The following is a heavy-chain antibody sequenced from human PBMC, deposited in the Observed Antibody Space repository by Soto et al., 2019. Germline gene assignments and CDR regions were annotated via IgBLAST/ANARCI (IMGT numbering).Heavy chain of an antibody. Sequence: QVQLQQWGAGLLKPSETLSLTCAVYGGSFSGYYWSWIRQPPGKGLEWIGEINHSGSTNYNPSLKSRVTISVDTSKNQFSLKLSSVTAADTAVYYCARWNPYCSSTSCYGVASYNWFDPWGQGTLVTVSS. D-gene: IGHD2-2*01. CDR3: ARWNPYCSSTSCYGVASYNWFDP. CDR2: INHSGST. V-gene: IGHV4-34*01. CDR1: GGSFSGYY. J-gene: IGHJ5*02.